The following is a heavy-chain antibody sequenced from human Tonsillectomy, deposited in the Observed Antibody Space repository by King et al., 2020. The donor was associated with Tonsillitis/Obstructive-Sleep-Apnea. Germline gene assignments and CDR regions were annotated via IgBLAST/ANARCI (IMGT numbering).Heavy chain of an antibody. Sequence: VQLQESGPGLVKPSETLSLTCTVSGDSISSYFWSWIRQPPGKGLAWIGYIFYSGSTNYNPSLKSRVTISVDTSKTQFSLKLSSVTAADTAVYYCARGPTIAVAGGHAFDFWGQGTMVTVSS. D-gene: IGHD6-19*01. J-gene: IGHJ3*01. CDR3: ARGPTIAVAGGHAFDF. CDR1: GDSISSYF. V-gene: IGHV4-59*08. CDR2: IFYSGST.